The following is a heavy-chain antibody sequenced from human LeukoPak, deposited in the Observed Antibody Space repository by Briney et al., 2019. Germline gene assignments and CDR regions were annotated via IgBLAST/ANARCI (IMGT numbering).Heavy chain of an antibody. V-gene: IGHV3-21*01. CDR1: GFTFSSYS. J-gene: IGHJ4*02. Sequence: PGGSLRLSCAASGFTFSSYSMNWVRQAPGKGLEWVSSISSSSSYIYYADSVKGRFTISRDNAKNSLYLQMNSLRAEDTAVYYCARIPNWNGLVIDYWGQGTLVTVSS. D-gene: IGHD1-1*01. CDR3: ARIPNWNGLVIDY. CDR2: ISSSSSYI.